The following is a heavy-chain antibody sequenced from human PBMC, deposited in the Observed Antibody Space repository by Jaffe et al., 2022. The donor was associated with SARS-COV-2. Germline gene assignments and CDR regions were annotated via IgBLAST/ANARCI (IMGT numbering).Heavy chain of an antibody. CDR1: GFTFSNYG. Sequence: QVQLVESGGGVVQPGRSLRLSCAASGFTFSNYGIHWVRQAPGKGLEWVAAISNDGRNLYYADSVKGRFTISRDNSKNTLHLQMNSLRDEDTAVYYCGKDITSYSPDYWGQGTLVTVSS. J-gene: IGHJ4*02. CDR3: GKDITSYSPDY. CDR2: ISNDGRNL. V-gene: IGHV3-30*18. D-gene: IGHD1-26*01.